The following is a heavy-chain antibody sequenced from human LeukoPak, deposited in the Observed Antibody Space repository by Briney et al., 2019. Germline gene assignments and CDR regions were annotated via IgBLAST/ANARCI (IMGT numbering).Heavy chain of an antibody. D-gene: IGHD7-27*01. CDR3: ARELGIEGYWYFDL. J-gene: IGHJ2*01. CDR2: ISTASSP. Sequence: GGSLRLSCAASGFTVRSYDMHWVRQVAGKGLEWVSAISTASSPHYAASVQGRFTIFRANAENSLYPQMNSLSAEDTAVYYCARELGIEGYWYFDLWGRGTLVTVSS. CDR1: GFTVRSYD. V-gene: IGHV3-13*05.